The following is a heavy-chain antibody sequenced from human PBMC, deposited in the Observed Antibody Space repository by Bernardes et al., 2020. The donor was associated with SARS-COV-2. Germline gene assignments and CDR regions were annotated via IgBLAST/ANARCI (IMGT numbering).Heavy chain of an antibody. Sequence: GGSLRLSCAASGFTFDDYAMHWVRQAPGKGLEWVSGISWNSGSIGYADSVKGRFTISRDNAKNSLYLQNSLRAEDTALYYCAKAISSDSSTYYRYFDYWGQGALVTVSS. CDR3: AKAISSDSSTYYRYFDY. CDR2: ISWNSGSI. D-gene: IGHD3-22*01. J-gene: IGHJ4*02. CDR1: GFTFDDYA. V-gene: IGHV3-9*01.